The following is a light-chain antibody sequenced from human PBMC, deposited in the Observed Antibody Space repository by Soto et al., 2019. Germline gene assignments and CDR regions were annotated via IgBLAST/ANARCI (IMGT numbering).Light chain of an antibody. CDR2: DVS. V-gene: IGLV2-14*01. J-gene: IGLJ2*01. CDR3: SSYTSSSTPVV. CDR1: SSDVGGYNY. Sequence: QSVLTQPASVSGSPGQSITISCTGTSSDVGGYNYVSWYQQHPGKVPKLMIYDVSNRPSGVSNRFSGSKSGNTASLTISGLQAEDEADYYCSSYTSSSTPVVFGGGTKVTVL.